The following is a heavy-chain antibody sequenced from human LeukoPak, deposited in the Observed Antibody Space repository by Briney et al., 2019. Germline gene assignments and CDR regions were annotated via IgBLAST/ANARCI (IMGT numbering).Heavy chain of an antibody. CDR2: TYYRSKWYN. Sequence: RSQTLSVTCAISGDSVSRNSAAWNWIRQSPSGGLEWLGRTYYRSKWYNDYAVSVKSRITINPDTSKTQLSLQLNSVTPEDTAVYYCARENKYGSGSYYPWGQGTLVTVSS. CDR1: GDSVSRNSAA. V-gene: IGHV6-1*01. D-gene: IGHD3-10*01. CDR3: ARENKYGSGSYYP. J-gene: IGHJ5*02.